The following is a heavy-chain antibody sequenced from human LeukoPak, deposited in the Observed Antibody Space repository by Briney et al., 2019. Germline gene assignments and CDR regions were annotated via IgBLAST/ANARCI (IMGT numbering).Heavy chain of an antibody. Sequence: GALRLSCAASGFTFSSYALSWVRQAPRKGLEWVSAISGSGGSTYYADSVKGRFNISRDNSKDTLYRQSSSLRGEDTAVYYCAHERVHVYWGRGTLVSLSS. J-gene: IGHJ4*02. CDR2: ISGSGGST. CDR3: AHERVHVY. D-gene: IGHD3-10*01. V-gene: IGHV3-23*01. CDR1: GFTFSSYA.